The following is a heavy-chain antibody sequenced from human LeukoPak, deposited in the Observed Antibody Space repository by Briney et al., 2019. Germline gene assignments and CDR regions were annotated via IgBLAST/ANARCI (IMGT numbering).Heavy chain of an antibody. D-gene: IGHD3-9*01. Sequence: GGSLRLSCAASGFTFSSYAMSWVRQAPGKGLEWVSAISGSGGSTYYADSVKGRFTISRDNSKNTLYLQMNSLRAEDTAVYYCARAGFDWLSFDYWGQGTLVTVCS. CDR1: GFTFSSYA. J-gene: IGHJ4*02. V-gene: IGHV3-23*01. CDR3: ARAGFDWLSFDY. CDR2: ISGSGGST.